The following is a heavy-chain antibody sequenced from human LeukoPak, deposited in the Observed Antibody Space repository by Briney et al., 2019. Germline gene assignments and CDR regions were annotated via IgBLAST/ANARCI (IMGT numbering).Heavy chain of an antibody. Sequence: QPGGSLRLSCAASGFTFSNAWMNWVRQAPGKGLEWVANIEPDGSEKYYVDSVKGRFTISRDNAKNSLYLQMNRLRADDTAVYYCVPHAGTVGYWGQGTLVTVSS. CDR3: VPHAGTVGY. D-gene: IGHD1-26*01. CDR1: GFTFSNAW. CDR2: IEPDGSEK. J-gene: IGHJ4*02. V-gene: IGHV3-7*02.